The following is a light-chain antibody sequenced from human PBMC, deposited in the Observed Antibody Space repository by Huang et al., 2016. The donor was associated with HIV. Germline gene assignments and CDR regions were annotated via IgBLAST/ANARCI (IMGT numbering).Light chain of an antibody. J-gene: IGKJ4*01. CDR2: DAS. V-gene: IGKV3-11*01. Sequence: EIVLTQSPATLSLSAGESATLSCRASQTVSNYLAWYQHHPGQAPRLLIYDASNRASGLPVRFRGRGSGTDFTLTIDGLESEDVAVYYCQQRYNWPTFGGGTKVEIK. CDR1: QTVSNY. CDR3: QQRYNWPT.